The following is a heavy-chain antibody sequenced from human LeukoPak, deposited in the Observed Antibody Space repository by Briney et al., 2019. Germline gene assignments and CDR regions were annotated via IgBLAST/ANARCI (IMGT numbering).Heavy chain of an antibody. D-gene: IGHD3-16*01. J-gene: IGHJ4*02. CDR2: IYYSGST. V-gene: IGHV4-39*01. CDR1: GGSISSSSYY. CDR3: ARLDSIHLITY. Sequence: SETLSLTCTVSGGSISSSSYYWGWLRQPPGKGLEWIGAIYYSGSTYYNPSLKSRVTISVDTSKNQFSLKLSSVTAADTAVYYCARLDSIHLITYWGQGTLVTVSS.